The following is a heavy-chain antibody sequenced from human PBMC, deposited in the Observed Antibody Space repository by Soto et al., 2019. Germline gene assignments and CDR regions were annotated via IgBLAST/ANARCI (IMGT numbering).Heavy chain of an antibody. CDR3: VKDAIHVLLGYTYGAGGMDV. CDR1: GFTFDDYA. Sequence: EVQLVESGGDLVQPGRSLRLSCAASGFTFDDYAMHWVRLAPGKGLEWVSGISWNSGDIYYADSVKGRFTISRDNAKNSLYLQMNSLRPDDTAMYYCVKDAIHVLLGYTYGAGGMDVWGQGTTVTVSS. V-gene: IGHV3-9*01. CDR2: ISWNSGDI. J-gene: IGHJ6*02. D-gene: IGHD5-18*01.